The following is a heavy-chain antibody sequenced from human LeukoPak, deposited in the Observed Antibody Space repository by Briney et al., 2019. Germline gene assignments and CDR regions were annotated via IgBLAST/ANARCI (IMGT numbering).Heavy chain of an antibody. CDR2: ISRSGTYI. CDR3: ARGAVGAVPFDF. CDR1: GFTFSSYA. D-gene: IGHD1-26*01. V-gene: IGHV3-21*01. Sequence: GGSLRLSCAASGFTFSSYAMSWVRQAPGKGLEWVSSISRSGTYIYYADSVQGRFTISRDNAKKLVFLQMNSLRAEDTAVYYCARGAVGAVPFDFWGQGTLVTVSS. J-gene: IGHJ4*02.